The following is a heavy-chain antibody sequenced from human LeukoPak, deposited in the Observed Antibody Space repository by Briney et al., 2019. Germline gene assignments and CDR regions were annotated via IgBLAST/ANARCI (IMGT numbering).Heavy chain of an antibody. CDR1: GYTFTTYG. D-gene: IGHD4-17*01. CDR2: ISAYNGNT. J-gene: IGHJ4*02. CDR3: ARDDERRLSYLDY. V-gene: IGHV1-18*01. Sequence: ASVKVSCKASGYTFTTYGITWVRQAPGQGLEWMGWISAYNGNTNYAQRVQGRVTMTTDTSTGTAYMELRSLRSDDTAVYYCARDDERRLSYLDYWGQGTLVTVSS.